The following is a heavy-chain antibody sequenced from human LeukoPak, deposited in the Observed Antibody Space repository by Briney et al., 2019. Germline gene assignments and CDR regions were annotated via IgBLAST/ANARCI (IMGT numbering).Heavy chain of an antibody. Sequence: GGSLRLSCAASGFSFSTYNMNWVRQAPGQRLEWVSSITSGSSYIYYADSVKGRFTISRDNAKNSLYLQMNSLRAEDTAVYYCARAREFDYWGQGTLVTVSS. CDR3: ARAREFDY. CDR1: GFSFSTYN. J-gene: IGHJ4*02. V-gene: IGHV3-21*01. CDR2: ITSGSSYI.